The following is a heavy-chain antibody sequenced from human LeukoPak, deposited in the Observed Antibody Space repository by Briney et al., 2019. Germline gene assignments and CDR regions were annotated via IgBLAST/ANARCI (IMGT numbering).Heavy chain of an antibody. D-gene: IGHD6-25*01. CDR1: GGSISSSSHY. Sequence: SETLSLTCTVSGGSISSSSHYWGWIRQPPGKGLEWIGSMYYTGSTYYNPSLKSRVTISVDTSKNQFSLKLSSVTAADTAVYYCAKRRHEEVYYFDYWGQATLVT. CDR2: MYYTGST. J-gene: IGHJ4*02. V-gene: IGHV4-39*01. CDR3: AKRRHEEVYYFDY.